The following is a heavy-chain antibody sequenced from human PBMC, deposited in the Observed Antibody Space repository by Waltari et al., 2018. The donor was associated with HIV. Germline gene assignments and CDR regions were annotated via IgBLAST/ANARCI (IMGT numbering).Heavy chain of an antibody. CDR3: ARVSLAGWFDP. D-gene: IGHD6-19*01. J-gene: IGHJ5*02. CDR2: VYTSGTT. Sequence: QVQLQESGPGLVKPSQTLSLTCTVSGGSISSGSYSWGWIRQPAGKGLEWIGRVYTSGTTNNNPSLKRLVTISVDTSKNQISLKMRSVAASDTAVYYCARVSLAGWFDPWGLGTLVTVSS. V-gene: IGHV4-61*02. CDR1: GGSISSGSYS.